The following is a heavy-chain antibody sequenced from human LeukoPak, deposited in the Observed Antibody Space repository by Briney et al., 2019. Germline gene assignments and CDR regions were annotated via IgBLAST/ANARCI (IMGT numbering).Heavy chain of an antibody. CDR2: ISSSSSYI. CDR1: GFTFSSYS. Sequence: GGSLRLSCAASGFTFSSYSMNWVRQAPGKGLEWVSSISSSSSYIYYADSVKGRLTISRDNAKTSLYLQMNSLRAEDTAVYYCAKRGYSSGWYLGYFQHWGQGTLVTVSS. J-gene: IGHJ1*01. V-gene: IGHV3-21*01. D-gene: IGHD6-19*01. CDR3: AKRGYSSGWYLGYFQH.